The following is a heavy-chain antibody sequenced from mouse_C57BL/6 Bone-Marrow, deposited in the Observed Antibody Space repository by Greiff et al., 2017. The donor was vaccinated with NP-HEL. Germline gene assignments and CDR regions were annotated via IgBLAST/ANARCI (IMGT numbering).Heavy chain of an antibody. CDR3: ARARRYRYDYDGFAD. D-gene: IGHD2-4*01. V-gene: IGHV1-39*01. CDR2: INPNYGTT. Sequence: VQLQQSGPELVKPGASVKISCKASGYSFTDYNMNWVKQSNGKSLEWIGVINPNYGTTSYNQKFKGKATLTVDQSSSTAYMQLNSLTSEDSAVYYGARARRYRYDYDGFADWGQGTLVTVSA. CDR1: GYSFTDYN. J-gene: IGHJ3*01.